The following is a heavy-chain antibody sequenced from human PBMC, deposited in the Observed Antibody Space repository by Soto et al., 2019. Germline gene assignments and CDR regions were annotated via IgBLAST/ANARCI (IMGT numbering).Heavy chain of an antibody. J-gene: IGHJ6*03. CDR1: GYTFTSYG. V-gene: IGHV1-18*01. CDR2: ISAYNGNT. Sequence: ASVKVSCKASGYTFTSYGISWVRQAPGQGLEWMGWISAYNGNTNYAQKLQGRVTMTTDTSTSTAYMELRSLRSDDTAVYYCARRGIVVVPAAMRVYYYMDVWGKGTTVTVSS. CDR3: ARRGIVVVPAAMRVYYYMDV. D-gene: IGHD2-2*01.